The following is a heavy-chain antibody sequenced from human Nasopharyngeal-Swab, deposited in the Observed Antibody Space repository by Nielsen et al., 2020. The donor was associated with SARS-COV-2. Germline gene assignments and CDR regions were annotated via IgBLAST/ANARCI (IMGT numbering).Heavy chain of an antibody. CDR3: AKDQQWLVLTGYYYYYGMDV. V-gene: IGHV3-23*01. J-gene: IGHJ6*02. D-gene: IGHD6-19*01. Sequence: WIRQPPGKGLEWVAAFEGGATRTHYAASVEGRFTISRDNSKNTLYLQMNSLRAEDTAVYYCAKDQQWLVLTGYYYYYGMDVWGQGTTVTVSS. CDR2: FEGGATRT.